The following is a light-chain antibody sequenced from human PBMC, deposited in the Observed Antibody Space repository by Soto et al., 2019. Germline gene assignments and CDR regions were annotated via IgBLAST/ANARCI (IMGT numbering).Light chain of an antibody. V-gene: IGLV2-14*01. Sequence: QSALTQPASVSGSPGQSITISCTGTSSDVGAYNFVSWYQQHPGKAPKLMIHNVSNRPSGVSNRFSGSKSYNTASLTISGLQDEDEADYYCTSYVGSIYIFGTGTKLTVL. CDR1: SSDVGAYNF. CDR2: NVS. J-gene: IGLJ1*01. CDR3: TSYVGSIYI.